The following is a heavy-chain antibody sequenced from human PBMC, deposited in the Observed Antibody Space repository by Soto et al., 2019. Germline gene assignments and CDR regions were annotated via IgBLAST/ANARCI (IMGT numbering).Heavy chain of an antibody. J-gene: IGHJ3*02. D-gene: IGHD3-3*01. CDR3: ASGWRVDAFDI. CDR1: GFTVSSNY. V-gene: IGHV3-53*04. CDR2: ISSGGST. Sequence: EVPLVESGGGLVQPGGSLRLSCAASGFTVSSNYMSWVRRAPGKGLEWVSVISSGGSTYYADSVKGRFTISRHNSKNTLYLQMNSLRAEDTAVYYCASGWRVDAFDIWGQGTMVTVSS.